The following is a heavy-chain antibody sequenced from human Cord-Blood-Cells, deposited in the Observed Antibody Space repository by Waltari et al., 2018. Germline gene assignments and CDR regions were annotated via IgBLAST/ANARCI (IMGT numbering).Heavy chain of an antibody. CDR3: ARGWSTRGAFDI. V-gene: IGHV1-2*06. CDR2: INPNSGGP. J-gene: IGHJ3*02. Sequence: QVQLVQSGAEVKKPGASVKVSCKASGYTFTGYYMHWVRQAPGQGLEWMGRINPNSGGPNYAQKFQGRVTMTRDTSISTAYMELSRLRSDDTAVYYCARGWSTRGAFDIWGQGTMVTVSS. CDR1: GYTFTGYY. D-gene: IGHD2-2*01.